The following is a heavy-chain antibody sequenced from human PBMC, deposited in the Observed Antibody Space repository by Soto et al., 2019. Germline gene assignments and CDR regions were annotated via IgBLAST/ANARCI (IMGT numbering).Heavy chain of an antibody. J-gene: IGHJ4*02. CDR2: IYSLGNT. Sequence: QMQLQESGPGLVKPSETLSLTCTVSGGSISSSSYYWGWIRQPPGQGLEWLGTIYSLGNTYYNPSLKSRVTISVDKSKSRLFLKLSSLTAPDTAVYYCARQMYDSSGYYYAYWGQGTLVTVSS. D-gene: IGHD3-22*01. V-gene: IGHV4-39*01. CDR3: ARQMYDSSGYYYAY. CDR1: GGSISSSSYY.